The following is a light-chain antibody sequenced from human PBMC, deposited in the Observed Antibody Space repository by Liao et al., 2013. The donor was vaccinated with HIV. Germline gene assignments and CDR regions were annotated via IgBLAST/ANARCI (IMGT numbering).Light chain of an antibody. Sequence: SYVLTQPPSVSVAPEETATITCGGDNIGRKTVHWYQQKPGQAPLLVIYYDTDRPSGVPERFSGSNSGNTATLTISRVEAGDEADYYCQVWDNSVDRVVFGGGTKLTVL. CDR1: NIGRKT. J-gene: IGLJ2*01. CDR3: QVWDNSVDRVV. CDR2: YDT. V-gene: IGLV3-21*04.